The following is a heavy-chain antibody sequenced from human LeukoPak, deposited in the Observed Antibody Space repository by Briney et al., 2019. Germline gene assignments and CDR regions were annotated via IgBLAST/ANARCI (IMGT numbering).Heavy chain of an antibody. D-gene: IGHD4-17*01. V-gene: IGHV3-30*14. J-gene: IGHJ4*02. CDR3: ARVGDYGAERY. CDR1: GFTFSDYY. CDR2: ISYDGSNK. Sequence: GGSLRLSCAASGFTFSDYYMSWIRQAPGKGLEWVAVISYDGSNKYYADSVKGRFTISRDNSKNTLYLQMNSLRAEDTAVYYCARVGDYGAERYWGQGTLVTVSS.